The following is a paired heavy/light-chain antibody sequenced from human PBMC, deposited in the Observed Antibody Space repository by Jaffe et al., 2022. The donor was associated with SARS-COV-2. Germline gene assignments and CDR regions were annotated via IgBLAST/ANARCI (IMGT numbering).Light chain of an antibody. Sequence: DIQMTQSPSTLSASVGDRVTITCRASQSISSWLAWYQQKPGKAPKLLIYKASSLESGVPSRFSGSGSGTEFTLTISSLQPDDFATYYCQQYNSYSKTFGQGTKVEIK. J-gene: IGKJ1*01. V-gene: IGKV1-5*03. CDR2: KAS. CDR1: QSISSW. CDR3: QQYNSYSKT.
Heavy chain of an antibody. J-gene: IGHJ3*02. Sequence: EVQLVESGGGLVKPGGSLRLSCAASGFTFSRYSINWVRQAPGEGLEWVSSISSSSSYIYFADSVKGRFTISRDNAKNSLFLQMHSLRAEDTAVYYCARVAHPDAFGGNGVDAFDIWGQGTMVTVSS. D-gene: IGHD2-15*01. CDR3: ARVAHPDAFGGNGVDAFDI. CDR1: GFTFSRYS. CDR2: ISSSSSYI. V-gene: IGHV3-21*01.